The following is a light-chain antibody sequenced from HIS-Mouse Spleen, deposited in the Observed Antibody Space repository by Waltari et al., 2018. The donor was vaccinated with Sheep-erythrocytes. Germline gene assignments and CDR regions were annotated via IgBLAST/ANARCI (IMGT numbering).Light chain of an antibody. V-gene: IGLV2-23*01. J-gene: IGLJ3*02. CDR3: CSYAGSSTPWV. CDR2: EGS. CDR1: SSDVGSYNL. Sequence: QSALTQPASVSGSPGQSITISCTGTSSDVGSYNLVSWYQQHPGKAPKLMIYEGSKRPSGVSNRFSGSKSGNTASLTISELHAEDEADYYCCSYAGSSTPWVFGGGTKLTVL.